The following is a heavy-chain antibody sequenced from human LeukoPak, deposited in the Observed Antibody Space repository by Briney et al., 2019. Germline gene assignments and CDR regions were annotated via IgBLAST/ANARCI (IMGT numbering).Heavy chain of an antibody. CDR3: ARADYSSTWSHDYYYMDV. D-gene: IGHD6-13*01. Sequence: PSPTLSPTCTVSGYAISSGYYWGCIRQTPGRRREWIARIYHDGSTHYKPSLKSRVTISGDTSKNRFSLKLSSVTAADTAMYYCARADYSSTWSHDYYYMDVWGKGTTVTVSS. CDR1: GYAISSGYY. V-gene: IGHV4-38-2*02. CDR2: IYHDGST. J-gene: IGHJ6*03.